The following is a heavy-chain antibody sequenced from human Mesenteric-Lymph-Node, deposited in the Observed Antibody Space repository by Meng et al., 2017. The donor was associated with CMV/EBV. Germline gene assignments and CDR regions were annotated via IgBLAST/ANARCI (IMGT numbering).Heavy chain of an antibody. Sequence: GGSLRLSCAASGFTFDDYGMSWVRQVPGKGLEWVSCINWIGGDTGYADSVKGRFIISRDNAKNSLYLQMNSRRAEDTALYYCARDRGYCSGDSCPTPYYYGMDVWGQGTTVTVSS. CDR2: INWIGGDT. CDR1: GFTFDDYG. D-gene: IGHD2-15*01. CDR3: ARDRGYCSGDSCPTPYYYGMDV. J-gene: IGHJ6*02. V-gene: IGHV3-20*04.